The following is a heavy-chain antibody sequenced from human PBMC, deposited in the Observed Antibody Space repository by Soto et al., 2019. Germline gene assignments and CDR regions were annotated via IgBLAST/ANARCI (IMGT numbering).Heavy chain of an antibody. CDR2: TSYTGHT. D-gene: IGHD1-26*01. V-gene: IGHV4-59*01. CDR3: GRDRHAGFTHYFDP. J-gene: IGHJ5*02. CDR1: GGSIPSYH. Sequence: EPRSLTCIVSGGSIPSYHWRWIRQLPEKGLDWIAYTSYTGHTNYNPSFQSRVTISIDTSKNQLSLKMTSITGADTAGYYCGRDRHAGFTHYFDPWGQGTLVTVSS.